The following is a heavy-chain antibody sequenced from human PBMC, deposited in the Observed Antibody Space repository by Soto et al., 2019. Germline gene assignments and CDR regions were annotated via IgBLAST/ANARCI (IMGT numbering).Heavy chain of an antibody. CDR2: IIPLFGTA. CDR1: GGTFSSYA. CDR3: ARGAPHWFDP. V-gene: IGHV1-69*12. Sequence: QVQLVQSGAEVKKPGSSVKVSCKASGGTFSSYAISWVRQAPGQGLEWMGGIIPLFGTANYAKKFQGTVSITADESTSTAYMELSSRRSEDTAVYYCARGAPHWFDPWGQGTLVTVSS. J-gene: IGHJ5*02.